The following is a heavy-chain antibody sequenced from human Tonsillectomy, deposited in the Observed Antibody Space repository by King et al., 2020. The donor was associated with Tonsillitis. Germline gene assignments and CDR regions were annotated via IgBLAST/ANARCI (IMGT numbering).Heavy chain of an antibody. D-gene: IGHD3-22*01. V-gene: IGHV3-30-3*01. CDR1: GFTFSSYA. CDR2: ISYDGSNK. Sequence: QVQLVESGGGVVQPGRSLRLSYAASGFTFSSYAMHWVRQAPGKGLEWVAVISYDGSNKYYADSVKGRFTISRDNSKNTLYLQMNSLRAEDTAVYYCARGYWTYYYDSSGPYFDYWGQGTLVTVSS. CDR3: ARGYWTYYYDSSGPYFDY. J-gene: IGHJ4*02.